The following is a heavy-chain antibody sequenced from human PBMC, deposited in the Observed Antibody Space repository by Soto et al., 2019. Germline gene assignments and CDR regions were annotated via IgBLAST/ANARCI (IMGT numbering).Heavy chain of an antibody. CDR3: ARDLEARRVSEY. J-gene: IGHJ4*02. V-gene: IGHV3-21*01. CDR1: GFTFSSYS. Sequence: EVQLVESGGGLVKPGGSLRLSCAASGFTFSSYSMNWVRQAPGKGLEWVSSISSSSSYIYYADSVKGRFTISRDNAKNSRYLQMNSLRAEDTAVYYCARDLEARRVSEYWGQGTLVSVSS. CDR2: ISSSSSYI. D-gene: IGHD3-22*01.